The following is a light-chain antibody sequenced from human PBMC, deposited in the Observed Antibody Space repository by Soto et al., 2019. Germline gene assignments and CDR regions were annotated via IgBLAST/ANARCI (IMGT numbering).Light chain of an antibody. Sequence: EIVLTQSPGTLSLSPGERATLSCTASQSISSSYLAWYQQKLGQAPRLLIHSTSSRATGIPDRFSGSGSGTDFTLTISRLEPEDFALYFCQQYNNSPLTFGGGTKVEIK. CDR3: QQYNNSPLT. CDR1: QSISSSY. V-gene: IGKV3-20*01. J-gene: IGKJ4*01. CDR2: STS.